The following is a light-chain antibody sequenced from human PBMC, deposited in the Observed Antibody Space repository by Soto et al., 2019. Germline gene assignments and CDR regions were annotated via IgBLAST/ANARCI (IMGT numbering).Light chain of an antibody. Sequence: EIVLTQSPGTLSLSPGERATLSCRASQRIVSSYLAWYQQKPGLAPRLLIYDASSRATGIPDRFSGSGSGTDFTLTISRLEPEDFAVDDCQQYGSSPTFGQGTRLEIK. CDR2: DAS. CDR1: QRIVSSY. CDR3: QQYGSSPT. V-gene: IGKV3D-20*01. J-gene: IGKJ5*01.